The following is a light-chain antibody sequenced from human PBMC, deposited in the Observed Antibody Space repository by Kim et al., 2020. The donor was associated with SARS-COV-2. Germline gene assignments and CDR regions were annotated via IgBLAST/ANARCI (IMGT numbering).Light chain of an antibody. Sequence: SHGERATLSCRASQSVSNSRLAWYQQKPSQAPRLLIYDASSRATGITDRFSGSGSGTDFTLTISRLEPEDFAVYYCQQYGASSLTFGGGTKVDIK. J-gene: IGKJ4*01. CDR3: QQYGASSLT. V-gene: IGKV3-20*01. CDR1: QSVSNSR. CDR2: DAS.